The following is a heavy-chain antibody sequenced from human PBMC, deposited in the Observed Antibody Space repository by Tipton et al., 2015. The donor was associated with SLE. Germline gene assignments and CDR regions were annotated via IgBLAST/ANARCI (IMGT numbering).Heavy chain of an antibody. V-gene: IGHV3-21*01. CDR3: ARAYYDFFSAFYFVP. Sequence: GSLRLSCAASGFTFSSYSMNWVRQAPGKGLEWVSSISSSSSYIYYADSVKGRFTISRDNANNSLYLQMNSLRAEDTAVYYCARAYYDFFSAFYFVPWGRGTLVTVSS. CDR2: ISSSSSYI. D-gene: IGHD3-3*01. J-gene: IGHJ2*01. CDR1: GFTFSSYS.